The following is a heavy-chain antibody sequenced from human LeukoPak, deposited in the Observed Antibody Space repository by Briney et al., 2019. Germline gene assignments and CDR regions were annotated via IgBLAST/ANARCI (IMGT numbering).Heavy chain of an antibody. Sequence: PGGSLRLSCAASGFTFSRYWMHWVRKAPGKGLEWVSRISSDGSNTNYADSVKGRFTISRDNAKNSLYLQMNSLRAEDTALYYCAKDIVVVPAAMSMDYWGQGTLVTVSS. CDR1: GFTFSRYW. CDR3: AKDIVVVPAAMSMDY. D-gene: IGHD2-2*01. CDR2: ISSDGSNT. J-gene: IGHJ4*02. V-gene: IGHV3-74*01.